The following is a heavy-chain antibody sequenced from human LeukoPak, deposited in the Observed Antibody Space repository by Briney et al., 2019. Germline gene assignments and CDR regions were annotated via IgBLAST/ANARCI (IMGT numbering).Heavy chain of an antibody. J-gene: IGHJ4*02. V-gene: IGHV3-21*01. CDR1: GFTFSSYS. CDR3: AKSQYYDILGTLQYYFDY. CDR2: ISSSSSYI. D-gene: IGHD3-9*01. Sequence: GGSLRLSCAASGFTFSSYSMNWVRQAPGKGLEWVSSISSSSSYIYYADSVKGRFTISRDNSKNTLYLQMNSLRAEDTAVYYCAKSQYYDILGTLQYYFDYWGQGTLVTVSS.